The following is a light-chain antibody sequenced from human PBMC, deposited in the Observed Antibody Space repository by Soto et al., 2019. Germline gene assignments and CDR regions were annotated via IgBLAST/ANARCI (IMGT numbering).Light chain of an antibody. CDR1: QSVSST. V-gene: IGKV3-15*01. Sequence: EIVLTQSPSTLSVSPGERSTLSFMASQSVSSTLAWYQQKPGQAPRLLIYGASTRATGIPARFSGSGSGTEFTLTINSLQSEDFAVYYCQQYNNWPRTFGQGTKVDIK. CDR3: QQYNNWPRT. CDR2: GAS. J-gene: IGKJ1*01.